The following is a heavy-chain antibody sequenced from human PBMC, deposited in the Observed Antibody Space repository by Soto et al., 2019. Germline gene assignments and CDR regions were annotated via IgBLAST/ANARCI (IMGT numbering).Heavy chain of an antibody. CDR2: INESGSS. J-gene: IGHJ4*02. CDR1: GGSVSGYY. CDR3: ARRITVTYYFDF. D-gene: IGHD4-17*01. V-gene: IGHV4-34*01. Sequence: QVQLKQWGAGLLKPSETLSLTCAVYGGSVSGYYWSWIRQPPGKGLEWIGDINESGSSNYNPSLKGRVTISVDTSKNQFSLKLSSVTAADTAVYYCARRITVTYYFDFWGQGTPVTVSS.